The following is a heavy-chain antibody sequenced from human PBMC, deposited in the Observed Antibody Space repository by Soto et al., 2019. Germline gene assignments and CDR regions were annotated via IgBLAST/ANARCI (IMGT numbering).Heavy chain of an antibody. CDR1: GYTFTSYG. V-gene: IGHV1-18*01. J-gene: IGHJ6*03. Sequence: GPVKVSCKASGYTFTSYGISWVRQAPGQGLEWMGWISAYNGNTNYAQKLQGRVTMTTDTSTSTAYMELSSLRSEDTAVYYCATDPLPQYYYYMDVWGKGTTVTVSS. CDR3: ATDPLPQYYYYMDV. CDR2: ISAYNGNT.